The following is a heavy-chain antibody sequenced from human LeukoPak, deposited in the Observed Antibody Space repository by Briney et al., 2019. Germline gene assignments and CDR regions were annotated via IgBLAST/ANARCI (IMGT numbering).Heavy chain of an antibody. J-gene: IGHJ4*02. Sequence: GASVKVSCKASGFTFNDYHIHWVRQAPGQGLEWMGWINAKGGDTKSAQKFQGGVTMTRDTSITTVHMEVTGLRSDDTAVYYCARRGDGYNLDYWGQGTLVTVSS. CDR2: INAKGGDT. V-gene: IGHV1-2*02. D-gene: IGHD5-24*01. CDR1: GFTFNDYH. CDR3: ARRGDGYNLDY.